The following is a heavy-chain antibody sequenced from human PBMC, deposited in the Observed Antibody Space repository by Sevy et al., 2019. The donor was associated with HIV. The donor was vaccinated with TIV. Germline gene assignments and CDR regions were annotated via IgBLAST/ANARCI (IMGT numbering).Heavy chain of an antibody. D-gene: IGHD2-8*02. V-gene: IGHV5-51*01. CDR3: ARYCTGGVCSHYFDY. CDR2: IYPGDSDT. CDR1: GYSFTSYW. J-gene: IGHJ4*02. Sequence: GESLKISCKGSGYSFTSYWIGWVRQMPGKGLEWMGIIYPGDSDTRYSPSFQGQVTISADKSISTAYLQWGSLKASDTAMYYCARYCTGGVCSHYFDYWGQGTLVTVSS.